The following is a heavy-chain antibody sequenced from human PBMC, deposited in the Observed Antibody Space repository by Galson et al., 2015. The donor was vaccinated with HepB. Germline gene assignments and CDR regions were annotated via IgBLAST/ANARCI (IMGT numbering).Heavy chain of an antibody. CDR2: ISYDGRNI. J-gene: IGHJ4*02. CDR3: ARYRRVQVSPMILVITYYFDY. V-gene: IGHV3-33*05. D-gene: IGHD3-22*01. Sequence: SLRLSCAASGFTFNSYGMHWVRQAPGKGLEWVAVISYDGRNIHYADSVKGRFTISRDNSKNTLYLQMNNLRPEDTAVYYCARYRRVQVSPMILVITYYFDYWGQVTLVTVSS. CDR1: GFTFNSYG.